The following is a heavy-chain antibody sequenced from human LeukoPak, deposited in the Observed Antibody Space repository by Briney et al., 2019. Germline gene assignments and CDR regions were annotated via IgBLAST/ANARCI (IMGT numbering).Heavy chain of an antibody. D-gene: IGHD4-11*01. Sequence: GGSLRLSCAASGFGFSNYWMSWVRQAPGKGLEGVANMNEDGSEKNYVDSVKGRFTISRDNAQDSLYLQMNSLRAEDTAVYYCARDRGYSNFDYWGQGTLLTVSS. CDR3: ARDRGYSNFDY. CDR2: MNEDGSEK. V-gene: IGHV3-7*01. J-gene: IGHJ4*02. CDR1: GFGFSNYW.